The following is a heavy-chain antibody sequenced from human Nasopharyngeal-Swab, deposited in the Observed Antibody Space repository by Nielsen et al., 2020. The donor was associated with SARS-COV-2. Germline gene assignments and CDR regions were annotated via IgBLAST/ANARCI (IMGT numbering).Heavy chain of an antibody. Sequence: GGSLRLSCAGSGLIFTNYWMTWIRQAPGKGPEWVASIKEDGSEKDYVDSVKGRFTISRDNGQSLLYLQMNSLRAEDTAIYFCVAAVSGTSRTYYDYWGQGSLVTVSS. CDR2: IKEDGSEK. V-gene: IGHV3-7*03. D-gene: IGHD3-22*01. CDR3: VAAVSGTSRTYYDY. CDR1: GLIFTNYW. J-gene: IGHJ4*02.